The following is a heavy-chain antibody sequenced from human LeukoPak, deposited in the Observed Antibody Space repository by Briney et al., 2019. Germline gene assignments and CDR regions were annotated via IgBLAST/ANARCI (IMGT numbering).Heavy chain of an antibody. CDR2: ISWDGGST. CDR1: GFTFDDYA. V-gene: IGHV3-43D*03. CDR3: AKGAIFGIDY. Sequence: GGSLRLSCAASGFTFDDYAMHWVRQAPGKGLEWVSLISWDGGSTYYADSVKGRFTISRDNSKNSLYLQLNSLRAEDTAFYYCAKGAIFGIDYWGQGTLVTVSS. J-gene: IGHJ4*02. D-gene: IGHD3-3*01.